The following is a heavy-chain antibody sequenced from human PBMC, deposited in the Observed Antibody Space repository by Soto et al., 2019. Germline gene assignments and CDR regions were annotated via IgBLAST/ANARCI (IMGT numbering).Heavy chain of an antibody. V-gene: IGHV1-69*01. J-gene: IGHJ6*02. Sequence: QVQLVQSGAEVKKPGSSVKVSCKASGGTFSSYAISWVRQAPGQGLEWMGGIIPIFDTANYAQKFQGRVTITADESTSTAYMELSSLRSEDTAVYYCARDQYSSSFGVYYYGMDVWGQGTTVTVSS. D-gene: IGHD5-18*01. CDR3: ARDQYSSSFGVYYYGMDV. CDR2: IIPIFDTA. CDR1: GGTFSSYA.